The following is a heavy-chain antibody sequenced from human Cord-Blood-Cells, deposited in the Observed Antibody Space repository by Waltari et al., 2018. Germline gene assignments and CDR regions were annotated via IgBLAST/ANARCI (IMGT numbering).Heavy chain of an antibody. Sequence: QVQLVESGGGVVQPGRSLRLSCAASGFTFSSYGMHWVRQAPGKGLEWVAVISYDGSNKYYADSVKGRFTISRDNSKNTLYLQMNSLRAEDTAVYYCAKDRVEGAFDIWGQGTMVTVSS. CDR3: AKDRVEGAFDI. CDR2: ISYDGSNK. CDR1: GFTFSSYG. J-gene: IGHJ3*02. V-gene: IGHV3-30*18.